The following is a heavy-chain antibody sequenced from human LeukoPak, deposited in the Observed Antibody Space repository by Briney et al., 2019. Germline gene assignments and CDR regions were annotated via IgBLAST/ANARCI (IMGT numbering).Heavy chain of an antibody. V-gene: IGHV6-1*01. J-gene: IGHJ4*02. Sequence: SQTLSLTCAISGDSVSSNSAAWSWVRQSPSRGLEWLGRTYYRSKWYYDYAVSVKSRITINPDTSKNQFSLQLNSVTPEDTAVYCCARGATAYFDYWGQGTLVTVSS. CDR2: TYYRSKWYY. D-gene: IGHD5-12*01. CDR3: ARGATAYFDY. CDR1: GDSVSSNSAA.